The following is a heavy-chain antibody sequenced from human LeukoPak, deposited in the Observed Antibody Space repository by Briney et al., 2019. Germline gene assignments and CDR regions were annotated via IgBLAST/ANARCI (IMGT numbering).Heavy chain of an antibody. J-gene: IGHJ4*02. D-gene: IGHD3-22*01. CDR1: GFSFRGYY. CDR3: ARDLFSQSYDSSGYFDY. V-gene: IGHV3-11*01. CDR2: ISRRGDSV. Sequence: GGSLRLSCEASGFSFRGYYMNWLRQAPGKGLEWLSFISRRGDSVFYADSVKGRFTISRDNAKSTLYLEMDSLTVEDTAVYYCARDLFSQSYDSSGYFDYWGQGVLVTVSS.